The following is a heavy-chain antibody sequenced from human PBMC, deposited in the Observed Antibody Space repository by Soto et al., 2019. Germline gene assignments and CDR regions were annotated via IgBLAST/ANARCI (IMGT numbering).Heavy chain of an antibody. Sequence: QVPLVQSGAEVKKPGASVKISCKASGYTFSSYDINWVRQAAGQGLEWMGWVNPNSGDTDYAQKFQGRVTMTRDTSIRTAYMELSSLRSEDSAVYYCARKGVLDWFLDFWGQGTLVTVSS. CDR2: VNPNSGDT. D-gene: IGHD3-9*01. V-gene: IGHV1-8*01. J-gene: IGHJ4*02. CDR1: GYTFSSYD. CDR3: ARKGVLDWFLDF.